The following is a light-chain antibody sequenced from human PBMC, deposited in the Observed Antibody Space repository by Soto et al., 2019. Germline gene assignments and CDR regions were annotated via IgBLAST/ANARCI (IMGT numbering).Light chain of an antibody. J-gene: IGKJ4*01. CDR1: QDISNY. CDR2: DAS. Sequence: DIQMTQSPSSLSASVGDRVTITCQASQDISNYLNWYQQKPGKAPKLLIYDASNLETGVPSRFSGSGSGTDFTFTISSLQPEDIATYYCQQYGSLPPLTFGGGTTVGIK. CDR3: QQYGSLPPLT. V-gene: IGKV1-33*01.